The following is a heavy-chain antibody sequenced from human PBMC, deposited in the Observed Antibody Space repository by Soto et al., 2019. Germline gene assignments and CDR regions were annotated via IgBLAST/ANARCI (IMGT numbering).Heavy chain of an antibody. CDR2: IVVGSGNT. D-gene: IGHD3-22*01. Sequence: SVKVSCKASGFTFTSSAVQWVRQARGQRLEWIGWIVVGSGNTNYAQKFQERVTITRDMSTSTAYMELSSLRSEDAAVYYCAADYYYDSSGPGGYYYYGMDVWGQGTTVTVSS. CDR1: GFTFTSSA. CDR3: AADYYYDSSGPGGYYYYGMDV. J-gene: IGHJ6*02. V-gene: IGHV1-58*01.